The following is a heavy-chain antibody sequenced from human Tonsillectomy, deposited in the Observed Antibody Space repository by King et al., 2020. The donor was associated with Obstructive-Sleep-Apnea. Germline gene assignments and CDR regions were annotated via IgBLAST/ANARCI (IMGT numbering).Heavy chain of an antibody. J-gene: IGHJ4*02. CDR2: IYYVGNT. CDR3: ARVVAITADYNFDY. V-gene: IGHV4-39*07. CDR1: VGSVSSTTHY. D-gene: IGHD6-13*01. Sequence: VQLQESGPGLVKPSETLSLRCTVSVGSVSSTTHYWGWIRQPLGKGLEWIGSIYYVGNTYYNPSLKSRITISVDTSKNQYSLNLSSVTAADTAMYYCARVVAITADYNFDYWGRGTLVTVSS.